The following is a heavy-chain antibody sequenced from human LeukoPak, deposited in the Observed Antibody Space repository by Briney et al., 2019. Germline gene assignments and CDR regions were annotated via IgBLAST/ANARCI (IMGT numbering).Heavy chain of an antibody. V-gene: IGHV3-11*01. CDR2: ISSSGSTT. J-gene: IGHJ4*02. CDR1: GFTFSDYY. Sequence: GGSLRLSCAASGFTFSDYYMSWIRQAPGKGLEWVSYISSSGSTTYYADSVKGRFTISRDNAKNSLYLQMNSLRAEDTAVYYCASGGPASGSYYRYFDYWGQGTLVTVSS. CDR3: ASGGPASGSYYRYFDY. D-gene: IGHD1-26*01.